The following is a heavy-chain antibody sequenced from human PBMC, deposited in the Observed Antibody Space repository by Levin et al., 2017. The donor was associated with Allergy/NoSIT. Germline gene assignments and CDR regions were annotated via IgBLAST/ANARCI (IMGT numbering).Heavy chain of an antibody. Sequence: GGSLRLSCAASGFTFSTYTMNWVRQAPGKGLEWVSSISGSGGYIDYADSLKGRFTISRDNAKNSLFLQMNSLRAEDTAVYYCARRSLDYGSGTFDPWGQGTLVTVSS. D-gene: IGHD3-10*01. CDR2: ISGSGGYI. J-gene: IGHJ5*02. V-gene: IGHV3-21*01. CDR1: GFTFSTYT. CDR3: ARRSLDYGSGTFDP.